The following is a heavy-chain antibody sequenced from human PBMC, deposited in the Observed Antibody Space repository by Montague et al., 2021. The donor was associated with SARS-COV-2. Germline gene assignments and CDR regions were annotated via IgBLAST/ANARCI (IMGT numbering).Heavy chain of an antibody. CDR3: ARGRNRGVTTSFDY. Sequence: SETLSLTCSVSSGSIISSGYYWCWIRQPPGKVLERIGNIYYSGTTYNKPSLKSRVTISVDTSKNHLSLRLSSVTAADTAVYFCARGRNRGVTTSFDYWGQGSLVTVSS. J-gene: IGHJ4*02. D-gene: IGHD3-10*01. CDR1: SGSIISSGYY. V-gene: IGHV4-39*02. CDR2: IYYSGTT.